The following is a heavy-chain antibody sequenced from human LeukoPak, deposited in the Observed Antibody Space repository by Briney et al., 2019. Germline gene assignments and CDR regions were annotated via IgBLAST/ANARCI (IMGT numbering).Heavy chain of an antibody. CDR1: GFTFSSYW. V-gene: IGHV3-74*01. CDR3: ARGGIAAAGTYY. D-gene: IGHD6-13*01. Sequence: GGSLRLSCAASGFTFSSYWMHWVRQAPGKGLVWVSRINSDGSSTSYADSVKGRFTISRDNAKNTLYLQMNSLRAEDTAVYYCARGGIAAAGTYYWGQGTLVTASS. CDR2: INSDGSST. J-gene: IGHJ4*02.